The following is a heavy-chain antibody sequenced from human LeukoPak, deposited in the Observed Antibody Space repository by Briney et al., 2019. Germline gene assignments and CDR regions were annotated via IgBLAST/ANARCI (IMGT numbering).Heavy chain of an antibody. CDR1: GFTFSSYW. CDR2: IKQDGSEK. CDR3: ARVVATIKGNNWFDP. Sequence: SGGSLRLSXAASGFTFSSYWMSWVRQAPGKGMEWVANIKQDGSEKYYVDSVKGRFTISRDNAKNSLYLQMNSLRAEDTAVYYCARVVATIKGNNWFDPWGQGTLVTVSS. J-gene: IGHJ5*02. D-gene: IGHD5-12*01. V-gene: IGHV3-7*01.